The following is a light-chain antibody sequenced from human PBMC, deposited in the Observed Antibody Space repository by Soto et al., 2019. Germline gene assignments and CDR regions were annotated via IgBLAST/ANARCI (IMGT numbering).Light chain of an antibody. V-gene: IGKV4-1*01. Sequence: DIVLTQSPDSLAVSLGERATINCRSSQSVLYSPNNKNYVAWYLQKPGQPPKLLISWASTRESGVPDRFSGSGSGTDFTLTISSLQAEDVAVYYCLQYYTTPRTFGQGTRVEIK. CDR2: WAS. J-gene: IGKJ1*01. CDR1: QSVLYSPNNKNY. CDR3: LQYYTTPRT.